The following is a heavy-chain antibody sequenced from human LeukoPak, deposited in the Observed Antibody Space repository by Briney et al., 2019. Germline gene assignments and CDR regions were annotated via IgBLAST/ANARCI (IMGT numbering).Heavy chain of an antibody. J-gene: IGHJ4*02. CDR1: GGSISGNY. Sequence: SETLFLTCTVPGGSISGNYWSWIRQPPGKGLEWIGHIYSSGSTYYNPSLKSQVTISADTSKNHFSLNLRSVTAADTALYFCARQSGWQTFYYFDRWGQGTLVTVSS. CDR2: IYSSGST. D-gene: IGHD2/OR15-2a*01. V-gene: IGHV4-59*08. CDR3: ARQSGWQTFYYFDR.